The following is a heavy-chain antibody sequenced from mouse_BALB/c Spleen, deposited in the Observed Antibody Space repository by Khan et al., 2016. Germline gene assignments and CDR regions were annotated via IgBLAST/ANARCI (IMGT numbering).Heavy chain of an antibody. CDR2: IWAGGNI. CDR3: ARDGGSSPYFDV. Sequence: QVQLKESGPGLVAPSQSLSITCTVSGFSLTSYGVHWVRQPPGKGLEWLGVIWAGGNINYNSALMSRLSISKDTFKSPVFLKMKSLKNDDTAEYYGARDGGSSPYFDVWGAGTTVTVSS. V-gene: IGHV2-9*02. J-gene: IGHJ1*01. D-gene: IGHD1-1*01. CDR1: GFSLTSYG.